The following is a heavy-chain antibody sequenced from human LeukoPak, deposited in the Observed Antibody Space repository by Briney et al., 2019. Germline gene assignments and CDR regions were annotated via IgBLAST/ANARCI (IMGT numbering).Heavy chain of an antibody. V-gene: IGHV4-39*01. CDR1: GGSISSSSYY. Sequence: SETLSLTCTVSGGSISSSSYYWGWIRQPPGKGLDWIGSIYYSGSTYYNPSLKSRLTISVDTSKNQFSLKLSSVTAADTAVYYCVNYYDSSDYQQPNHFDYWGQGTLVTVSS. D-gene: IGHD3-22*01. CDR3: VNYYDSSDYQQPNHFDY. J-gene: IGHJ4*02. CDR2: IYYSGST.